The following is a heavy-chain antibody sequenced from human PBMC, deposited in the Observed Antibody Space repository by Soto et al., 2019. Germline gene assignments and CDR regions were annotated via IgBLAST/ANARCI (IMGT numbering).Heavy chain of an antibody. CDR3: VRGTTDWYGIDY. Sequence: EVQLVESGGGLVQPGGSLRLSCAASGFTFSNYWMHWVRLPPGKGLLWVSRINIGGSAANYAGSVEGRFTVSRDDAKNTLYLQMNSLWDADRAVYYCVRGTTDWYGIDYWGQGAAVTVSS. CDR1: GFTFSNYW. CDR2: INIGGSAA. V-gene: IGHV3-74*01. J-gene: IGHJ4*02. D-gene: IGHD3-9*01.